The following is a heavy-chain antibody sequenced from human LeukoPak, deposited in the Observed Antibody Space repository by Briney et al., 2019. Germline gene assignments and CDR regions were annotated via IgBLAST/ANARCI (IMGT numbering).Heavy chain of an antibody. CDR2: IIPIFGTA. Sequence: ASVKVSCKASGYTLTDYYMHWVRQAPGQGLEWMGGIIPIFGTANYARKFQGRVTITADESTSTAYMELSSLRSEDTAVYYCGRVGRYSSSWGDDAFDIWGQGTMVTVSS. D-gene: IGHD6-13*01. J-gene: IGHJ3*02. CDR1: GYTLTDYY. V-gene: IGHV1-69*13. CDR3: GRVGRYSSSWGDDAFDI.